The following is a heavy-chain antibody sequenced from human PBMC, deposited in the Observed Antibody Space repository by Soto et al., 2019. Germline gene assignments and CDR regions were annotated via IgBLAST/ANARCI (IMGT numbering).Heavy chain of an antibody. V-gene: IGHV2-5*02. Sequence: QITLKESGPTLVKPTQTLTLTCTFSVFSLTTGGVGVRWIRQPPGKAPEWLALIYGDDDKRFRSSLKNRLSIPMDTSRNEVVLKTTNMDPVDTSTFFCAHKHAATWLFDYGGQGILVTVSS. D-gene: IGHD2-2*01. CDR1: VFSLTTGGVG. J-gene: IGHJ4*02. CDR3: AHKHAATWLFDY. CDR2: IYGDDDK.